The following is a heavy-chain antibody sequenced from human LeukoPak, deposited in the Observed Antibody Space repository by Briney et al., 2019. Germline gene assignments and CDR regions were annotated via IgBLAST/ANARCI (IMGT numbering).Heavy chain of an antibody. Sequence: ASVKVSCKASGYTFTSYDINWVRQATGQGLEWMGWMNPNSGNTGYAQKFQGRVTITGNTSISTAYMELSSLRSEDTAVYYCARGTYSSGWYKGYYFDYWGQGTLVTVSS. CDR2: MNPNSGNT. V-gene: IGHV1-8*03. J-gene: IGHJ4*02. CDR3: ARGTYSSGWYKGYYFDY. CDR1: GYTFTSYD. D-gene: IGHD6-19*01.